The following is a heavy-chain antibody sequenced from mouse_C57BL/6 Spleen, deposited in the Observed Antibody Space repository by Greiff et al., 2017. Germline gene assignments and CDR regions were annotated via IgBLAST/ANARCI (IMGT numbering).Heavy chain of an antibody. CDR3: ARGGSTVVVDY. CDR1: GYSITSGYY. J-gene: IGHJ2*01. D-gene: IGHD1-1*01. V-gene: IGHV3-6*01. Sequence: EVQLVESGPGLVKPSQSLSLTCSVTGYSITSGYYWNWIRQFPGNKLEWMGYISYDGSNNYNPSLKNRISITRDTSKNQFFLKLNSVTTEDTATYYCARGGSTVVVDYWGQGTTLTVSS. CDR2: ISYDGSN.